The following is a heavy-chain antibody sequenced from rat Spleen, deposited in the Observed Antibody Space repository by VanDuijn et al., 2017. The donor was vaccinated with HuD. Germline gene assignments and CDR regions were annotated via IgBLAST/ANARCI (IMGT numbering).Heavy chain of an antibody. Sequence: VQLKESGPGLVQPSQTLSLTCTVSGFSLTNYGVSWVRQAPTTGLEWVAAISYDGSSTYYRDSVKGRFTISRDNAKSSLYLQMDSLRSGDTATYYCARHGYNSYFDYYDGFMDAWGQGASVTVSS. CDR1: GFSLTNYG. CDR3: ARHGYNSYFDYYDGFMDA. CDR2: ISYDGSST. V-gene: IGHV5-29*01. J-gene: IGHJ4*01. D-gene: IGHD1-12*02.